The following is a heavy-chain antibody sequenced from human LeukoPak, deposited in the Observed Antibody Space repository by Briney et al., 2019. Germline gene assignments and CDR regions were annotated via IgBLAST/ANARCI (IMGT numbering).Heavy chain of an antibody. CDR1: GFTFSSYS. Sequence: GGSLRLSCAASGFTFSSYSMNWVRQAPGKGLEWVSYISSSGSTIYYTDSVKGRFTISRDNAKNSLYLQMNSLRAEDTAVYYCARDEGQQLVMGTFDYWGQGTLVTVSS. J-gene: IGHJ4*02. D-gene: IGHD6-13*01. CDR2: ISSSGSTI. V-gene: IGHV3-48*04. CDR3: ARDEGQQLVMGTFDY.